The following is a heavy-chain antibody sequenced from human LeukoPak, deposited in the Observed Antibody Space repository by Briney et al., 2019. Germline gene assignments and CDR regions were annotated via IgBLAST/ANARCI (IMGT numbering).Heavy chain of an antibody. D-gene: IGHD3-22*01. CDR3: ARLTYYYDSSGYSYYFDY. J-gene: IGHJ4*02. CDR1: GGSISSYY. Sequence: SETLSLTCTVSGGSISSYYWSWIRQPPGKGLEWIGYIYYSGSTNYNPSLKSRVTISVDTSKNQFSLKLSSVIAADTAVYSCARLTYYYDSSGYSYYFDYWGQGTLVTVSS. V-gene: IGHV4-59*01. CDR2: IYYSGST.